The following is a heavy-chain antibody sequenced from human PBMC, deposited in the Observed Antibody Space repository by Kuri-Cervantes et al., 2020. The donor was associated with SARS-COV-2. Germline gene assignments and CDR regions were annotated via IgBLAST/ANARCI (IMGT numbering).Heavy chain of an antibody. D-gene: IGHD6-13*01. Sequence: GGSLRLSCKGSGCRFTNYWIGWVRQMPGKGLEWMGIICPGDSDTTYSPSFQGQVTISADKSISTAFLQWSSLKASDTAMYYCARAYSSSWHPIDYWGQGTLVTVSS. CDR2: ICPGDSDT. V-gene: IGHV5-51*01. J-gene: IGHJ4*02. CDR3: ARAYSSSWHPIDY. CDR1: GCRFTNYW.